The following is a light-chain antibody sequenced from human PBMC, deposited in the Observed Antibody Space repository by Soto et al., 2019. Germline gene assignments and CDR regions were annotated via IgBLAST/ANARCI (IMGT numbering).Light chain of an antibody. J-gene: IGLJ3*02. Sequence: QSVLTQPTSASGTPGQRIIISCSGSRPNIGSNFVSWYQKVPGMAPKLLIFSNDQRPSGIPARFSGSKSGSSASLAITGLHSEDEAEYICGAWDDDLDGLVFGGGTKVTVL. CDR1: RPNIGSNF. CDR2: SND. V-gene: IGLV1-44*01. CDR3: GAWDDDLDGLV.